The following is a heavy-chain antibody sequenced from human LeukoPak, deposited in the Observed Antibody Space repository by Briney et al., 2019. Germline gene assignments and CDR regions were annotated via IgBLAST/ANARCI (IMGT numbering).Heavy chain of an antibody. V-gene: IGHV3-21*01. J-gene: IGHJ4*02. CDR3: ASQYTSSRIFDD. CDR1: GFTFSSYS. D-gene: IGHD6-13*01. Sequence: GGSLRLSCAASGFTFSSYSMNWVRQAPGKGLEWVSSISSSSTYIYYADSVKGRFTVSRDNAKNSQYLQMNSLRAEDTAVYFCASQYTSSRIFDDWGQGTLVTVSS. CDR2: ISSSSTYI.